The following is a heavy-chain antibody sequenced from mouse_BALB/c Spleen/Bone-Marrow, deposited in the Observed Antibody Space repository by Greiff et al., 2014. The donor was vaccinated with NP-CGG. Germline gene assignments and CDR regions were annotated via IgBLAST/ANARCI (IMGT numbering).Heavy chain of an antibody. V-gene: IGHV1S81*02. CDR2: INPSNGGT. J-gene: IGHJ3*01. D-gene: IGHD2-4*01. Sequence: QVQLKESGAELVKPGASVKLSCKASGYTFTSYYMYWVKQRPGQGLEWIGGINPSNGGTNFNEKFKSKATLTVDKSSSTAYMQLSSLTSEDSAVYYCTRGDDYDEEFAYWGQGLWSLSLQ. CDR3: TRGDDYDEEFAY. CDR1: GYTFTSYY.